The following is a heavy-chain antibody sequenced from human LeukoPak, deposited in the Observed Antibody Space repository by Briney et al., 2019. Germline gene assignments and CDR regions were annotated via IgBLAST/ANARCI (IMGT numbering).Heavy chain of an antibody. J-gene: IGHJ6*02. Sequence: PGGSLRLSCAASGFTFSSYGMPWVRQAPGKGLEWVAVIWYDGSNKYYADSVKGRFTISRDNSKNTLHLQMNSLRAEETAVYYCARESSRFGMDVWGQGTTVTVSS. V-gene: IGHV3-33*01. CDR1: GFTFSSYG. CDR2: IWYDGSNK. CDR3: ARESSRFGMDV.